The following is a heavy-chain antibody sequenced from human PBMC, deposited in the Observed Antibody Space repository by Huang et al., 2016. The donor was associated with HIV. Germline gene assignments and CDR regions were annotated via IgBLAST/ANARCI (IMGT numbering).Heavy chain of an antibody. CDR2: IKQDETEK. CDR3: ATKTAGMDI. CDR1: TFTFGAYW. Sequence: VEYGGCSVQPGGSIRLSCVGSTFTFGAYWMGWGRKPPGKGLEWVANIKQDETEKYYVDSVKGRFNISRDNAKKVLFLEMDALRVEDTAIYFCATKTAGMDIWGQGTTVIVSS. V-gene: IGHV3-7*01. J-gene: IGHJ6*02.